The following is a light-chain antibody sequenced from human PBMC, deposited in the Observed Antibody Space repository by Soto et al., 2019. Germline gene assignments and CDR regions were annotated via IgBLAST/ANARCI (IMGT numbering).Light chain of an antibody. CDR3: QQYNTYSET. CDR2: QAS. Sequence: DIQMTQSPSTLSASVGDRVTITCRASQSISTWLAWYQQKPGKVPKLLIYQASTLVTGVPSRFSGSGSGTEFTLTISSLQPDDFATYYCQQYNTYSETFGQGTKLEIK. CDR1: QSISTW. V-gene: IGKV1-5*03. J-gene: IGKJ2*01.